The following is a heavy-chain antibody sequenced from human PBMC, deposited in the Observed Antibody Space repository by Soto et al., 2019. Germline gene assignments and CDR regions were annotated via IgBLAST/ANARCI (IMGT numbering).Heavy chain of an antibody. D-gene: IGHD6-19*01. Sequence: QVQLVESGGGVVQPGRSLRLSCAASGFTFSSYAMHWVRQAPGKGLEWVAVISYDGSNKYYADSVKGRFTISRDNSKNTLYLQMNSLRAEDTAVYYCAIDALLGYSSGWYLDYWGQGTLVTVSS. J-gene: IGHJ4*02. CDR2: ISYDGSNK. CDR3: AIDALLGYSSGWYLDY. V-gene: IGHV3-30-3*01. CDR1: GFTFSSYA.